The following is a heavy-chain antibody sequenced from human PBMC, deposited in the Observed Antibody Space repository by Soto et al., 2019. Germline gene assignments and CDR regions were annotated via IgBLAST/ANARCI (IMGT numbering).Heavy chain of an antibody. Sequence: ASVKVSCKASGYTFTSYGISWVRQAPGQGLEWMGWISAYNGNTNYAQKLQGRVTMTTDTSTSTAYMELMSLRSDDMTVDYCAVNGSAPPPIAVAFYYYGMDVWGQGTTVTVSS. D-gene: IGHD6-19*01. J-gene: IGHJ6*02. V-gene: IGHV1-18*03. CDR3: AVNGSAPPPIAVAFYYYGMDV. CDR2: ISAYNGNT. CDR1: GYTFTSYG.